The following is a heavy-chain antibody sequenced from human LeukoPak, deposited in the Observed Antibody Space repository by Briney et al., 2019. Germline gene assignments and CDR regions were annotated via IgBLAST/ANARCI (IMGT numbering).Heavy chain of an antibody. CDR1: GGSISSSSYF. CDR3: ARREDFWYFDL. CDR2: IYYSGNT. J-gene: IGHJ2*01. V-gene: IGHV4-39*07. Sequence: SETLSLTCAVSGGSISSSSYFWGWIRQPPGKGLEWIGSIYYSGNTYYNPSLKSRVTISVDTSKNHFSLKLISVTAADTAVYFCARREDFWYFDLWGQGTLVTVSS.